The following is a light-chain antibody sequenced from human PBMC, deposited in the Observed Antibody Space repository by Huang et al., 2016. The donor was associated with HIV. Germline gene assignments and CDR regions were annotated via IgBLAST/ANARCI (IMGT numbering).Light chain of an antibody. CDR2: DAS. Sequence: EIVLTQSPATLSLSPGDRATLSCRASQSVSRYLAWYQQKPGQAPRLLIFDASNRATGIPARFSGTGSGTDFTLTISSLEAEDSAVYYCQQRSNWPPLTFGGGTKVEIK. CDR1: QSVSRY. V-gene: IGKV3-11*01. J-gene: IGKJ4*01. CDR3: QQRSNWPPLT.